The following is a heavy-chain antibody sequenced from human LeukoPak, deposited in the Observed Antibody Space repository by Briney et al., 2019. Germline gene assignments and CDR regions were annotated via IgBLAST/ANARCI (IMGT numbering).Heavy chain of an antibody. J-gene: IGHJ4*02. D-gene: IGHD3-3*01. Sequence: SVKVSCKASGYTFTGYYMHWVRQAPGQGLEWMGWIIPILGITNYAQKFQGRVTITADKSTRTAYMGLSSLRSEDTAVYYCARDLLERLLPDYWGQGTLVTVSS. CDR3: ARDLLERLLPDY. V-gene: IGHV1-69*10. CDR2: IIPILGIT. CDR1: GYTFTGYY.